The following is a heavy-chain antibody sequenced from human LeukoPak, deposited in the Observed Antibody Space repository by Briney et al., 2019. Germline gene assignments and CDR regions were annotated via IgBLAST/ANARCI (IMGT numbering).Heavy chain of an antibody. Sequence: SETLSLTCTVSGGSISSGGYYWSWIRQHPGKCLEWIGYIYYSGSTYYNPSLKSRVTISVDTSKNQFSLKLSSVTAADTAVYYCARDRYDSSGYYYGFDYWGQGTLVTVSS. D-gene: IGHD3-22*01. CDR3: ARDRYDSSGYYYGFDY. V-gene: IGHV4-31*03. CDR2: IYYSGST. J-gene: IGHJ4*02. CDR1: GGSISSGGYY.